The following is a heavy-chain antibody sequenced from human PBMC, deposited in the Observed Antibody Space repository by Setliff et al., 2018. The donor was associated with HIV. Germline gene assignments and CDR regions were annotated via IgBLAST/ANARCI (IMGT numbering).Heavy chain of an antibody. V-gene: IGHV4-61*01. D-gene: IGHD6-13*01. Sequence: SETLSLTCTVSGDSVSSRSYYWSWIRQPPGKGLEWIGYIYYSGSTYYNPSLKSRVTISVDTSENQFSLKLSSVTAADTAVYYCARDGYSSSWYVISGSFDYWGQGILVTVSS. CDR2: IYYSGST. CDR1: GDSVSSRSYY. J-gene: IGHJ4*02. CDR3: ARDGYSSSWYVISGSFDY.